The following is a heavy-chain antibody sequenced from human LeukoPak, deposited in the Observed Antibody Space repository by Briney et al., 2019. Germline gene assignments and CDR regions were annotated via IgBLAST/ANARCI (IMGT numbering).Heavy chain of an antibody. CDR3: ARASFPSYYYDK. J-gene: IGHJ4*02. Sequence: PSETLSLTCTVSGGSISSYYWSWIRQPPGKGLEWIGYIYYSGSTNYNPSLKSRVTISVDTSKNQFSLKLSSVTAADTAVYYCARASFPSYYYDKWSQGTLVTVSS. D-gene: IGHD3-22*01. CDR1: GGSISSYY. CDR2: IYYSGST. V-gene: IGHV4-59*01.